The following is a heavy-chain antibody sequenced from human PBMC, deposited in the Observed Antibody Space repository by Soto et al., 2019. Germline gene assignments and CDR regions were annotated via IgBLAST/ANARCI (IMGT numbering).Heavy chain of an antibody. D-gene: IGHD2-21*01. J-gene: IGHJ6*04. V-gene: IGHV4-34*01. CDR3: ARGPDWCMDV. CDR1: GGSFSGYY. CDR2: INHSGST. Sequence: SETLSLTCAVYGGSFSGYYWSWIRQPPGKGLEWIGEINHSGSTNYNPSLKSRVTISVDTSKNQFSLKLSSVTAADTAVYYCARGPDWCMDVWGKGTTVTVSS.